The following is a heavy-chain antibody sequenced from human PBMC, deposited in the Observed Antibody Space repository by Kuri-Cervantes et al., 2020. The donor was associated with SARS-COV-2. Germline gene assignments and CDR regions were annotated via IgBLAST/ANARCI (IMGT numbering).Heavy chain of an antibody. V-gene: IGHV3-74*01. CDR3: AREGGGVYTAMVTYYYYYYMDV. Sequence: GESLKISCAASGFTFSSYWMHWVRQAPGKGLVWVSRINSDGSSTSYADSVKGRFTISRDNAKNTLYLQMNSLRAEDTAVYYCAREGGGVYTAMVTYYYYYYMDVWGKGTTVTVSS. J-gene: IGHJ6*03. CDR1: GFTFSSYW. CDR2: INSDGSST. D-gene: IGHD5-18*01.